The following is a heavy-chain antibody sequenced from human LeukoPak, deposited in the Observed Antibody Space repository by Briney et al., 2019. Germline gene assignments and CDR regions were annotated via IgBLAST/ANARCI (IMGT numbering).Heavy chain of an antibody. J-gene: IGHJ4*02. CDR2: ISAQHGQT. Sequence: ASVKVSCKTSGYSENFGITWVRQVAGQGLEWMGWISAQHGQTEYAPNSQDRVTMTTDTSTNTAYMELRSLRSDDTAVYYCAGSLGYCTSNVCYLKYWGQGTLVTVSS. D-gene: IGHD2-8*01. CDR1: GYSENFG. V-gene: IGHV1-18*01. CDR3: AGSLGYCTSNVCYLKY.